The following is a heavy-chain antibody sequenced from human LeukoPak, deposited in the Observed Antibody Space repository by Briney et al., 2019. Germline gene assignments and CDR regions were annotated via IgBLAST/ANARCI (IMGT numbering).Heavy chain of an antibody. Sequence: SETLSLTCTVSGGSISSYYWSWIRQPPGKGLEWIGYIYYSGSTNYNPSLKSRVTISVDTSKNQFSLKLSSVTAADTAVYYRARVSRGWLQYDYFDYWGQGTLVTVSS. J-gene: IGHJ4*02. V-gene: IGHV4-59*01. CDR3: ARVSRGWLQYDYFDY. CDR2: IYYSGST. CDR1: GGSISSYY. D-gene: IGHD5-24*01.